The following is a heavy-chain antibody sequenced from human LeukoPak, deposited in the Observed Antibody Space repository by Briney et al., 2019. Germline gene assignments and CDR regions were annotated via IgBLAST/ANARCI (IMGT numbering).Heavy chain of an antibody. CDR1: GGSINSGGYS. CDR2: IYHSGST. Sequence: SETLSLTCAVSGGSINSGGYSWSWIRQPPGKGLEWMGYIYHSGSTYYNPSLKSRVTISIDASKNQFSLKLNSVTAADTAVYYCARRNVLTEGEAFDIWGQGTLVTVSS. J-gene: IGHJ3*02. V-gene: IGHV4-30-2*01. CDR3: ARRNVLTEGEAFDI. D-gene: IGHD3-16*01.